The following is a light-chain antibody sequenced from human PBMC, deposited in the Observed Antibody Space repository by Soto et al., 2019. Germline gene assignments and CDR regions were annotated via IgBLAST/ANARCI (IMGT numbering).Light chain of an antibody. CDR3: CSYAGSSTV. CDR2: EVS. J-gene: IGLJ1*01. CDR1: SSDVGSYNL. Sequence: QSVLTQPASVSGSPGQSSTISCTGTSSDVGSYNLVSWYQQHPGKAPKLMIYEVSKRPSGVSNRFSGSKSGNTASLTISGLQAEDEADYYCCSYAGSSTVFGTGTKVHRP. V-gene: IGLV2-23*02.